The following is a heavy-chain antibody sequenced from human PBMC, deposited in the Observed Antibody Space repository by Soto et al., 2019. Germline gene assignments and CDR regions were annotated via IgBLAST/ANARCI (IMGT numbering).Heavy chain of an antibody. CDR2: INPNSGGT. V-gene: IGHV1-2*02. J-gene: IGHJ5*02. CDR3: ARQTLVVAATAYNWFDP. CDR1: GYTFTGYY. Sequence: GASVKVSCKASGYTFTGYYMHWVRQAPGQGLEWMGWINPNSGGTNYAQKFQGRVTMTRDTSISTAYMELSRLRSDDTAVYYCARQTLVVAATAYNWFDPWGQGTLVTSPQ. D-gene: IGHD2-15*01.